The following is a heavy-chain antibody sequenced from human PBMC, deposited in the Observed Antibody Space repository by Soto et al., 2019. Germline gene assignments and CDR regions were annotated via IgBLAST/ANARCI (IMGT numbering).Heavy chain of an antibody. CDR1: GGSISVEGPY. V-gene: IGHV4-61*08. Sequence: SEPMSHTCTFCGGSISVEGPYLSRNRQTPGKGMEWIGYIYYSGSTNYNPSLKSRVTISVDTSKNQFSLKLSSVTAADTAVYYCAGWDYYGSGRAYYYYGMDGWGQGNTVT. CDR2: IYYSGST. CDR3: AGWDYYGSGRAYYYYGMDG. D-gene: IGHD3-10*01. J-gene: IGHJ6*02.